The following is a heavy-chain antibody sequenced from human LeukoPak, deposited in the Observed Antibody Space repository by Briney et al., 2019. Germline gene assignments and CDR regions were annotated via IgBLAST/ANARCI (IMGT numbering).Heavy chain of an antibody. J-gene: IGHJ4*02. CDR1: GYTFTSYY. V-gene: IGHV1-46*01. CDR3: ARVRYQWELADY. Sequence: ASVKVSCKASGYTFTSYYMHWVRQAPGQGLEWMGIVNPSGGSTSYAQMFQGRVTMTRDTSTSTVYMELSSLRSEDTAVYYCARVRYQWELADYWGQGTLVTVSS. D-gene: IGHD1-26*01. CDR2: VNPSGGST.